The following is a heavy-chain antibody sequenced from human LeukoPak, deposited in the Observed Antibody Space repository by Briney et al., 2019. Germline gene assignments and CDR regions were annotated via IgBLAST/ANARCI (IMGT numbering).Heavy chain of an antibody. V-gene: IGHV5-51*01. Sequence: PGESLKISCKGSGYSFTTYWIGWVRQMPGKGLEWMGIIYPGDSDVRYSPSFQGQVTVSVDKSINTAYLQWSSLKASDTAMYYCARFPEYGGNSVGSDYWGQGTLVTVS. J-gene: IGHJ4*02. D-gene: IGHD4-23*01. CDR3: ARFPEYGGNSVGSDY. CDR1: GYSFTTYW. CDR2: IYPGDSDV.